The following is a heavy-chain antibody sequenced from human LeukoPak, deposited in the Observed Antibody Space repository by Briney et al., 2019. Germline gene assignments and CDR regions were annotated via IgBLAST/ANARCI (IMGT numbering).Heavy chain of an antibody. J-gene: IGHJ4*02. CDR1: GFTFSNSA. V-gene: IGHV1-58*01. Sequence: GASVKVSCKASGFTFSNSAVQWVRQARGQRLEWIGLIVVGSGNANYAQKFQERVTIARDVSTNTAYMELSSLRSEDTAIYYCAADIVGSQLHWGQGTVVTVSS. CDR2: IVVGSGNA. D-gene: IGHD1-26*01. CDR3: AADIVGSQLH.